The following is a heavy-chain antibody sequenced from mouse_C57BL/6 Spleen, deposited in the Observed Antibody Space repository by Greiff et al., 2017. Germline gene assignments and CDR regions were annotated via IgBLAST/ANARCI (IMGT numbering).Heavy chain of an antibody. CDR3: ARGYDYGDYFDY. V-gene: IGHV1-22*01. Sequence: EVQLQQSGPELVKPGASVKMSCKASGYTFTDYNMHWVKQSHGKSLEWIGYINPNNGGTSYNQKFKGKATLTVNKSSSTAYMELRSLTSEDSAVYYCARGYDYGDYFDYWGQGTTLTVSS. CDR1: GYTFTDYN. D-gene: IGHD2-4*01. J-gene: IGHJ2*01. CDR2: INPNNGGT.